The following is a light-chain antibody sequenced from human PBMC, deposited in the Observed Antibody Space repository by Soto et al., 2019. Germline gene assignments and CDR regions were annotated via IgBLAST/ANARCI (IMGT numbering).Light chain of an antibody. CDR1: QSISNY. V-gene: IGKV1-39*01. CDR3: QQRYSAPLT. CDR2: AAS. Sequence: DIQLTQSPSSLYASVGDGFTITLRTSQSISNYLNWYQQKPGKVPKLLIYAASSLHSGVPSRFSGSGPGTEFTLTISSLQPDDFATYYCQQRYSAPLTFGGGTKVDIK. J-gene: IGKJ4*01.